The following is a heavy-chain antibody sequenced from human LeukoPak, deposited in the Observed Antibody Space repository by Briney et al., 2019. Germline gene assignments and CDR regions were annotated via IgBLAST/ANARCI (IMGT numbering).Heavy chain of an antibody. CDR2: INSDGSST. D-gene: IGHD6-6*01. V-gene: IGHV3-74*01. J-gene: IGHJ4*02. CDR1: GFTYSSYW. CDR3: ARFQPRSSSSFDY. Sequence: EGSLRLSCAASGFTYSSYWMHWVRQAPGKGLVWVSRINSDGSSTSYADSVKGRFTISRDNAKNTLYLQMNSLRAEDTAVYYCARFQPRSSSSFDYWGQGTLVTVSS.